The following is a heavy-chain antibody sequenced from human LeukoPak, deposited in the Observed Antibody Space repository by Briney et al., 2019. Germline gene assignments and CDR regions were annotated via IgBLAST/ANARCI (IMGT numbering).Heavy chain of an antibody. CDR1: GFTFSSYE. J-gene: IGHJ3*02. CDR3: ARVGLRFAFDI. Sequence: HPGGSLRLSCAASGFTFSSYEMNWVRQAPGKGLEWVSYISRSGNTIYYADSVKGRFTISRDNAKNSLYLKMNSRRAEDTAVYYCARVGLRFAFDIWGQGTMVTVSS. D-gene: IGHD3-10*01. CDR2: ISRSGNTI. V-gene: IGHV3-48*03.